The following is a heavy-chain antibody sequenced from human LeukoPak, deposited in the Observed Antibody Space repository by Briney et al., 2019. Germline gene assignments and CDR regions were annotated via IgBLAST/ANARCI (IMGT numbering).Heavy chain of an antibody. CDR2: INHSGST. CDR3: ARQAHSGRTYYYYYYGMDV. V-gene: IGHV4-34*01. J-gene: IGHJ6*02. Sequence: GSLRLSCAASGFTFSSYSMTWIRQPPGKGLEWIGEINHSGSTNYNPSLKSRVTISVDTSKNQFSLKLSSVTAADTAVYYCARQAHSGRTYYYYYYGMDVWGQGTTVTVSS. CDR1: GFTFSSYS. D-gene: IGHD6-19*01.